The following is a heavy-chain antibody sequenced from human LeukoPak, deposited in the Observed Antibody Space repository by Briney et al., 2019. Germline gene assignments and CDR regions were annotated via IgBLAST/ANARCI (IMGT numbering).Heavy chain of an antibody. V-gene: IGHV1-8*01. D-gene: IGHD1-14*01. CDR3: ARQETYRTEDWFDP. CDR1: GYTFTSYD. CDR2: MNPNSGNT. J-gene: IGHJ5*02. Sequence: ASVKVSCKASGYTFTSYDINWVRQATGQGLEWMGWMNPNSGNTGYVQKFQGRVTMTRNTSISTAYMELSSLRSEDTAVYYCARQETYRTEDWFDPWGQGTLVTVSS.